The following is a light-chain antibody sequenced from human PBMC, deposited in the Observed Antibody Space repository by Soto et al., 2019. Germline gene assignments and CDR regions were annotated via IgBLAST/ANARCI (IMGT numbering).Light chain of an antibody. CDR2: KAS. V-gene: IGKV1-5*03. J-gene: IGKJ1*01. CDR1: QSISSW. CDR3: QQYNSYWT. Sequence: DIQMTQSPSTLSASVGDRVTITCRASQSISSWLAWYQQKPGKAPKLLISKASSLESGVPSRFSGSGSGTEFTLTISSLQADDVATYYCQQYNSYWTFGQGTKVQSK.